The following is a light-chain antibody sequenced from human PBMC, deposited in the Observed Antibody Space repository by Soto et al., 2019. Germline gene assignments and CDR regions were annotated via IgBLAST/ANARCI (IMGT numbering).Light chain of an antibody. CDR1: QNVINS. CDR3: QHYHNSPLA. V-gene: IGKV3-15*01. J-gene: IGKJ4*01. CDR2: GAS. Sequence: EILMTQSPATVSLSPGERATLSCRSSQNVINSVAWYQQKPGQGPRLLIYGASSRATGTPARISGSGSGTDFTLNISSAQSDDLAVYYCQHYHNSPLAFGGGTKVEIK.